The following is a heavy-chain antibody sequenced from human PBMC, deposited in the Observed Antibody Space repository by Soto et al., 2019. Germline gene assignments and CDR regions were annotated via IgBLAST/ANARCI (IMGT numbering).Heavy chain of an antibody. J-gene: IGHJ6*02. CDR1: GGIFSSYV. Sequence: VQLVQSGAEVKKPGSSVKVSCKVSGGIFSSYVISWVRQAPGHGLEWMGGIIPMFATADYAQKFQGRVTISADQSTSTAYMELSSLKSEDTAVYYCARRPTIFGLAKSHDGDGLDVWGQGTTVTVSS. CDR3: ARRPTIFGLAKSHDGDGLDV. CDR2: IIPMFATA. V-gene: IGHV1-69*01. D-gene: IGHD3-3*01.